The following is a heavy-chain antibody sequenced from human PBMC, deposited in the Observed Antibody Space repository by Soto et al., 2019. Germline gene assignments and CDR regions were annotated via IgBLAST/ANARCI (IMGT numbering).Heavy chain of an antibody. J-gene: IGHJ5*02. V-gene: IGHV4-31*03. CDR3: ARGYSYYDFWSGSPDGGWFDP. Sequence: PSETLSLTCTVSGGSISSGVYYWSWIRQHPGKGLEWIGYIYYSGSTYYNPSLKSRVTISVDTSKNQFSLKLSSVTAADTAVYYCARGYSYYDFWSGSPDGGWFDPWGQGTLVTVSS. CDR2: IYYSGST. D-gene: IGHD3-3*01. CDR1: GGSISSGVYY.